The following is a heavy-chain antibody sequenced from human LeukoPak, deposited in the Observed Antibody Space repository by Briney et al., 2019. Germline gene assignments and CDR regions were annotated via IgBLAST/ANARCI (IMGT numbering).Heavy chain of an antibody. D-gene: IGHD3-22*01. Sequence: WGSLRLSCAASGFTFSSYGMSWVRQAPGKGLEWVSAISGSGGSTYYADSVNGRFTISRDNSKNTLYLQMNSLRAEDTAVYYCAKLPDYYDSSGHPYWGQGTLVTVSS. CDR1: GFTFSSYG. CDR2: ISGSGGST. V-gene: IGHV3-23*01. CDR3: AKLPDYYDSSGHPY. J-gene: IGHJ4*02.